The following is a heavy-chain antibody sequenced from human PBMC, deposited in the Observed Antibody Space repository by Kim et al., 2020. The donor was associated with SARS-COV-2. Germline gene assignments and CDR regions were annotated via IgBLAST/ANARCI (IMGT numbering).Heavy chain of an antibody. J-gene: IGHJ4*02. Sequence: SVKVSCKASGGTFSSYAISWVRQAPGQGLEWMGGIIPIFGTANYAQKFQGRVTITADESTSTAYMELSSLRSEDTAVYYCARDRATYYYDSSGLTFGYWGQGTLVTVSS. D-gene: IGHD3-22*01. V-gene: IGHV1-69*13. CDR1: GGTFSSYA. CDR2: IIPIFGTA. CDR3: ARDRATYYYDSSGLTFGY.